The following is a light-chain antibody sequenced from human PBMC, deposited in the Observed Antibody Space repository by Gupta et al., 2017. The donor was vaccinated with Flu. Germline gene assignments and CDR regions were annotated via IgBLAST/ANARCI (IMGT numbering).Light chain of an antibody. CDR1: QSVSSSY. J-gene: IGKJ5*01. V-gene: IGKV3-20*01. CDR3: QQYGSSPLT. CDR2: GAS. Sequence: EIVLTQSPGTLSLSPGERATLSCRASQSVSSSYLALYQQKPGQAPRLLIYGASSRATGIPDRFSGSGSGTDFTLTISRLDPEDFAVYYCQQYGSSPLTFGQGTRLEIK.